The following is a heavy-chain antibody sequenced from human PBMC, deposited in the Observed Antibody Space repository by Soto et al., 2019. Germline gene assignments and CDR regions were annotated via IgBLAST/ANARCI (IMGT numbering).Heavy chain of an antibody. Sequence: GGSLRLSCAASGFTFSSQAMSWIRQAPGKGLEWVSAISGNGDYTYHADSVKGRFTISRDNSKRTLYLQMNTLRADDTAVYYCAKSTVGPFHPFDSWGQGTLVTVSS. CDR3: AKSTVGPFHPFDS. J-gene: IGHJ4*02. CDR2: ISGNGDYT. D-gene: IGHD1-26*01. V-gene: IGHV3-23*01. CDR1: GFTFSSQA.